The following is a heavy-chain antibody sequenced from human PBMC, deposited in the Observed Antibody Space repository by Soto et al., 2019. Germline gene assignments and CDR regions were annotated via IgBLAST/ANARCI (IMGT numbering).Heavy chain of an antibody. CDR1: GGSISSYY. CDR2: IYHSGSS. J-gene: IGHJ5*02. V-gene: IGHV4-59*08. D-gene: IGHD2-15*01. CDR3: ARQMSVVVTPGWFGP. Sequence: QVQLLESGPGLVKPSETLSLTCTVSGGSISSYYWSWIRQPPGKGLEWIGYIYHSGSSNYNPSLKIRVNIFRDTSKNQLVLELSSVSAADTAGYFCARQMSVVVTPGWFGPRGHGTPVTVSS.